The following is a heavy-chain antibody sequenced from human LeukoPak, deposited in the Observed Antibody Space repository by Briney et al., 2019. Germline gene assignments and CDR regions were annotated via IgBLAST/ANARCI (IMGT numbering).Heavy chain of an antibody. Sequence: ASVKVSCKASGYTFTSYGISWVRQAPGQGLEWMGWISAYNGNTNYAQKLQGRGTITTDTSTSTAYMELRSLSSDDTAVYYCARVPSSSWYGWFDPWGQGTLVIVSS. D-gene: IGHD6-13*01. V-gene: IGHV1-18*01. CDR1: GYTFTSYG. J-gene: IGHJ5*02. CDR3: ARVPSSSWYGWFDP. CDR2: ISAYNGNT.